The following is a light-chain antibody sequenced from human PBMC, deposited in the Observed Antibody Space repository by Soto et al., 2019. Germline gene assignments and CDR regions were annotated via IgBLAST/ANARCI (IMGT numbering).Light chain of an antibody. CDR1: QSVSSTS. V-gene: IGKV3-20*01. CDR2: GVS. Sequence: EIVLTQSPGTLSLSPGERATLSCRASQSVSSTSLAWYQQKPGQAPRLLMYGVSSRATGIPDRFSGSGSGTDFTITINRLEPEDFAVYFCQQYDSSVWTFGQGTKVEIK. J-gene: IGKJ1*01. CDR3: QQYDSSVWT.